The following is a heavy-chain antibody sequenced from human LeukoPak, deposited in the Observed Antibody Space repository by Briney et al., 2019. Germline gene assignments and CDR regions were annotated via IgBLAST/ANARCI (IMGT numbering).Heavy chain of an antibody. D-gene: IGHD5-24*01. J-gene: IGHJ3*02. Sequence: GASVKVSCKASGGTFSSYAISWVRQAPGQGLEWMGGIIPVFGTANYAQKFQGRVTITADESTSTAYMELSSLRSEDTAVYYCARDSRDGYKMDRDAFDIWGQGTMVTVSS. V-gene: IGHV1-69*13. CDR2: IIPVFGTA. CDR1: GGTFSSYA. CDR3: ARDSRDGYKMDRDAFDI.